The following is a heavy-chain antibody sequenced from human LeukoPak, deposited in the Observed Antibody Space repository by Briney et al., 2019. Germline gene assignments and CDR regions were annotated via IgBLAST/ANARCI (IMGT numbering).Heavy chain of an antibody. CDR1: GFTFSSYW. D-gene: IGHD2-2*01. CDR3: ARENIVVVPAASRYLDV. J-gene: IGHJ6*03. CDR2: ISSTGTYI. Sequence: PGGSLRLSCAASGFTFSSYWMSWVRQAPGKGLEWVSSISSTGTYIYYADSVKGRFTISRDNAKNSLYLQMDSLRAEDTAVYYCARENIVVVPAASRYLDVWGKGTTVTVSS. V-gene: IGHV3-21*01.